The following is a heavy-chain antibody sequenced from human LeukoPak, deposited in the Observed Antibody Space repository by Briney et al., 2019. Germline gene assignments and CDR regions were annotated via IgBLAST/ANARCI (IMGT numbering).Heavy chain of an antibody. D-gene: IGHD3-22*01. Sequence: SEALSLTCTVSGGSISSGSYYWSWIRQPAGKGLEWIGRIYTSGSTNYNPSLKSRVTISVDTSKNQFSLKLSSVTAADTAVYYCARARYYDSSGYYSTLGAFDIWGQGTMVTVSS. CDR3: ARARYYDSSGYYSTLGAFDI. V-gene: IGHV4-61*02. CDR2: IYTSGST. J-gene: IGHJ3*02. CDR1: GGSISSGSYY.